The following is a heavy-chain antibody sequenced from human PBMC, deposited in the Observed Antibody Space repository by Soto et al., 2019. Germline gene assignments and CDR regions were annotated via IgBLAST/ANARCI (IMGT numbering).Heavy chain of an antibody. CDR1: ELTFGNFA. CDR2: ISGSGGST. V-gene: IGHV3-23*01. CDR3: AKEPSAAAGIIAHYAFDI. Sequence: GSLRLSWAAFELTFGNFAMSWVLQTPGKGLEGVSAISGSGGSTYYADSVKGRFTISRDNSKNTLYLQMNSLRAEDTAVYYCAKEPSAAAGIIAHYAFDIWGQGTMVTVS. J-gene: IGHJ3*02. D-gene: IGHD6-13*01.